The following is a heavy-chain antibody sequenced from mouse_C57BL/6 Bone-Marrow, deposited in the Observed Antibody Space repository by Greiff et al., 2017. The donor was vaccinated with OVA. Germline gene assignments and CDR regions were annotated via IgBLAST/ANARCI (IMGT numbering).Heavy chain of an antibody. CDR2: IDPNSGGT. Sequence: QVHVKQPGAELVKPGASVKLSCKASGYTFTSFWMHWVKQRPGRGLEWIGRIDPNSGGTKYNEKFKSKATLTVDKPSSTAYMQLSSLTSEDSAVYYCARNYYGSSSAWFAYWGQGTLVTVSA. V-gene: IGHV1-72*01. CDR1: GYTFTSFW. D-gene: IGHD1-1*01. J-gene: IGHJ3*01. CDR3: ARNYYGSSSAWFAY.